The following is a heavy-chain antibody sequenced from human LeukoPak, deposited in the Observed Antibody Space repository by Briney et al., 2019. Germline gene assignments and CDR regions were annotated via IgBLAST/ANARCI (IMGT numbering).Heavy chain of an antibody. Sequence: SGTLSLTCTVSGGSISSYYWSWIRQPPGKGLEWIGYIYYSGSTNYNPSLKSRVTISVDTSKNQFSLKLSSVTAADTAVYYCARVYDYYDSSGYYLRDAFDIWGQGTMVTVSS. CDR1: GGSISSYY. CDR3: ARVYDYYDSSGYYLRDAFDI. CDR2: IYYSGST. D-gene: IGHD3-22*01. V-gene: IGHV4-59*01. J-gene: IGHJ3*02.